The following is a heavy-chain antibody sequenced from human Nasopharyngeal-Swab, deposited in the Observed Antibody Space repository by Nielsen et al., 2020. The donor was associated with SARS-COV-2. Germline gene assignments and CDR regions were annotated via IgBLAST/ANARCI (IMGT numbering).Heavy chain of an antibody. D-gene: IGHD6-13*01. CDR2: ISSSSSSYI. CDR1: GFTFSSYS. CDR3: ARVFNRVSEIAAADPNIYYHYGMDV. Sequence: GGSLRLSCAASGFTFSSYSMNWVRQAPGKGLEWVSSISSSSSSYIYYADSVKGRFTISRDNAKNSLYLQMNSLRAEDTAVYYCARVFNRVSEIAAADPNIYYHYGMDVWGQGTTVTVSS. V-gene: IGHV3-21*01. J-gene: IGHJ6*02.